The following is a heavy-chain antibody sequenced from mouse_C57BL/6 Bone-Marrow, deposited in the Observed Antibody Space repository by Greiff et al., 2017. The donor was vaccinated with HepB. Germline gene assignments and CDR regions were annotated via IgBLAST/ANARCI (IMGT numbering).Heavy chain of an antibody. D-gene: IGHD2-2*01. CDR2: INPNNGGT. Sequence: EVQLQHSGPELVKPGASVKIPCKASGYTFTDYNMDWVKQSHGKSLEWIGDINPNNGGTIYNQKFKGKATLTVDKSSSTAYMELRSLTSEDTAVYYCARDWLRRPFDYAMDYWGQGTSVTVSS. CDR3: ARDWLRRPFDYAMDY. V-gene: IGHV1-18*01. J-gene: IGHJ4*01. CDR1: GYTFTDYN.